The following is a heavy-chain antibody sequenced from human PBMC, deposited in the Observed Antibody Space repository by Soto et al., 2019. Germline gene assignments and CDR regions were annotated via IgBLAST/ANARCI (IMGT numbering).Heavy chain of an antibody. J-gene: IGHJ5*02. Sequence: PSGTLSITCPVSGCSISSYYWSWIRQPPGKGLEWIGYIYYSGSTNYNPSLKSRVTISVDTSKNQFSLKLSSVTAADTAVYYCARGDGYSSSWYWFDPWGQGTLVTVSS. V-gene: IGHV4-59*01. CDR2: IYYSGST. D-gene: IGHD6-13*01. CDR1: GCSISSYY. CDR3: ARGDGYSSSWYWFDP.